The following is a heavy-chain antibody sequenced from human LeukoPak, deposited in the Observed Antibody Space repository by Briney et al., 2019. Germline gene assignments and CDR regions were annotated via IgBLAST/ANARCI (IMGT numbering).Heavy chain of an antibody. V-gene: IGHV1-2*02. J-gene: IGHJ4*02. Sequence: ASVKVSCKTSGYSFTALYIHWVRQAPGQGLEWMGWIHPRRGDTNYAQKFQGRVTIAADESTSTAYMELSSLRSEDTAVYYCASETSGSTGGFDYWGQGTLVTVSS. CDR1: GYSFTALY. D-gene: IGHD4-17*01. CDR3: ASETSGSTGGFDY. CDR2: IHPRRGDT.